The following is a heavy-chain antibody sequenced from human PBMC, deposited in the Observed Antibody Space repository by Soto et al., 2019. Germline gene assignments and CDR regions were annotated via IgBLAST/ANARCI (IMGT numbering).Heavy chain of an antibody. Sequence: QVHLVQSGAEVKKPGASVKVSCKASGYIFINYYIHWVRQTPGQGLEWIGIINPNGVGTNYAQKFRGRVTMARDTSTSTVYMDLSSLRSEDTAVYYCARDLAAADYWGQGTLVTVSS. CDR2: INPNGVGT. J-gene: IGHJ4*02. CDR1: GYIFINYY. D-gene: IGHD6-13*01. V-gene: IGHV1-46*01. CDR3: ARDLAAADY.